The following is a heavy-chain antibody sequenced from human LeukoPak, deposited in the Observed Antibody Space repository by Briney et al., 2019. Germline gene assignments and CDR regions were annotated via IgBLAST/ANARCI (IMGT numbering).Heavy chain of an antibody. V-gene: IGHV3-73*01. CDR3: TSLVYYDSSGYYPPFDY. J-gene: IGHJ4*02. CDR2: IRTKPNSYAT. Sequence: GGSLRLSCAASGFTFSGSAMHWVRQASGKGLEWVGRIRTKPNSYATAYAASVKGRFTISRDDSKNTAYLQMNSLKTEDTAVYYCTSLVYYDSSGYYPPFDYWGQGTLVTVSS. CDR1: GFTFSGSA. D-gene: IGHD3-22*01.